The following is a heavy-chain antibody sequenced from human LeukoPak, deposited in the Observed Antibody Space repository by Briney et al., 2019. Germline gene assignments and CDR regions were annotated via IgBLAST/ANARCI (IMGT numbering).Heavy chain of an antibody. Sequence: ASVKVSCKASGGTFSSYAISWVRQAPGQGLEWMGGIIPIFGTANYAQKFQGRVTITADESTSTAYMELSSLRSEDTAVYYCARGSYYDFWSGQKPSYDAFDIWGQGTMVTVSS. CDR3: ARGSYYDFWSGQKPSYDAFDI. D-gene: IGHD3-3*01. V-gene: IGHV1-69*13. CDR1: GGTFSSYA. CDR2: IIPIFGTA. J-gene: IGHJ3*02.